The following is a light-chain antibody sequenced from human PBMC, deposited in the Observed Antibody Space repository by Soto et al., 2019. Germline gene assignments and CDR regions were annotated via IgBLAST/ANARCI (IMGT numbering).Light chain of an antibody. J-gene: IGLJ3*02. V-gene: IGLV4-69*01. CDR2: LKSDGSH. Sequence: HLVLTQSPSASASLGASVKLTCTLSSGHSSYAIAWHQQQPEKGPRYLMKLKSDGSHSKGDGIPDRFSGSSSGAERYLTISSLQSEDEADYYCQTWGTGIQVFGGGTKLTVL. CDR1: SGHSSYA. CDR3: QTWGTGIQV.